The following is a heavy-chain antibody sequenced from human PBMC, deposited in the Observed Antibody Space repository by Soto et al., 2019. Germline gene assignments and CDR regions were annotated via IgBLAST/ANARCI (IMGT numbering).Heavy chain of an antibody. CDR1: GFIVSNNY. CDR3: ARGITGTTFDY. Sequence: EVQLVESGGGLIQPGGSLRLSCAASGFIVSNNYMSWVRQAPGRGLEWVSVIYSSGSTYYADSVKGRFTISRDDSKNTLYLQMNSLRAEDTAVYYCARGITGTTFDYWGQGTLVPVSS. J-gene: IGHJ4*02. V-gene: IGHV3-53*01. CDR2: IYSSGST. D-gene: IGHD1-20*01.